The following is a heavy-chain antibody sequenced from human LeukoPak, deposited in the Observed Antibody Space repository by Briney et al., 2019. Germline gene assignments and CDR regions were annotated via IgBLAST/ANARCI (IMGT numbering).Heavy chain of an antibody. CDR3: ARASSWPFDY. CDR1: GGSISSYY. CDR2: IYSSGSS. J-gene: IGHJ4*02. D-gene: IGHD6-13*01. Sequence: SETLSLTCTVSGGSISSYYCSWIRQPAGKGLEWIGRIYSSGSSNYNPSLKSRVTMSVDTSKNQSSLKLTSVTAADTAVYYCARASSWPFDYWGQGILVTVSS. V-gene: IGHV4-4*07.